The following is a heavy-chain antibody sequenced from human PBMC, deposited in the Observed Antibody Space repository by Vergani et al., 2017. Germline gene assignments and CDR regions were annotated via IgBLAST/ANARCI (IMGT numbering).Heavy chain of an antibody. CDR3: ARSNSNYYFDY. CDR2: IYLGDSDT. J-gene: IGHJ4*02. V-gene: IGHV5-51*01. D-gene: IGHD4-11*01. CDR1: GYNFTTYW. Sequence: EVQLVQSGAEVKKPGESLKISRKGSGYNFTTYWIGWVRQMPGKGLEWMGIIYLGDSDTRNSPSFQGQVTISADKSITTAYLQWSSLRASDTAMYYCARSNSNYYFDYWGQGTLVTVSS.